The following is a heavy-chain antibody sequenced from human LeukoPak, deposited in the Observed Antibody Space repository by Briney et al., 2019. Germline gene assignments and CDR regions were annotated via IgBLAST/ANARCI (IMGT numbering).Heavy chain of an antibody. J-gene: IGHJ6*03. Sequence: SETLSLTCAVYGGSFSGYYWSWIRQPPGKGLEWIGEINHSGSTNYNPSLKGRVTISVDTSKNQFSLKLSSVTAADTAVYYCASFTIFGMDVWGKGTTVTVSS. CDR1: GGSFSGYY. CDR3: ASFTIFGMDV. V-gene: IGHV4-34*01. D-gene: IGHD3-3*01. CDR2: INHSGST.